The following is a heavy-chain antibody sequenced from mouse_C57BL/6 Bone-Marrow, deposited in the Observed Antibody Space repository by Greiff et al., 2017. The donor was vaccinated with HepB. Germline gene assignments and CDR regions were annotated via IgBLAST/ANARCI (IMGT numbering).Heavy chain of an antibody. CDR3: ARWARVVATRYFDV. V-gene: IGHV1-64*01. CDR1: GYTFTSYW. Sequence: QVQLQQPGAELVKPGASVKLSCKASGYTFTSYWMHWVKQRPGQGLEWIGMIHPNSGSTNYNEKFKSKATLTVDKSSSTAYMQLSSLTSEDSAVYYCARWARVVATRYFDVWGTGTTVTVSS. CDR2: IHPNSGST. J-gene: IGHJ1*03. D-gene: IGHD1-1*01.